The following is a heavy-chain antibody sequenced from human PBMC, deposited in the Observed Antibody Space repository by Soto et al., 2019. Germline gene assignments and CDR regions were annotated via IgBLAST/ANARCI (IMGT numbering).Heavy chain of an antibody. CDR3: AKSYETLTGSYLSLDS. V-gene: IGHV3-30*01. J-gene: IGHJ4*02. CDR2: LSYDGRKT. D-gene: IGHD3-9*01. Sequence: QGHLEESGGGVVQPGKSLRLSCAASGFVFSSFALHWVRQTPGKGLEWVAGLSYDGRKTHYADFVKGRFTISRDNSKNALSLHMHSLRPEDTAVYYCAKSYETLTGSYLSLDSWGQGTLLTVSS. CDR1: GFVFSSFA.